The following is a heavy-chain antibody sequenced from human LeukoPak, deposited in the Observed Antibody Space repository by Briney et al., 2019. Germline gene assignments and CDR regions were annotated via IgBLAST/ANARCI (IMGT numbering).Heavy chain of an antibody. Sequence: PGGSLRLSCAASGFTVSSNYMSWVRQAPGKGLKWVSVIYSGGSTYYADSVKGRFTISRDNSKNTLYLQMNSLRAEDTAVYYCARDPTYYDILTGYYIPNFDYWGQGTLVTVSS. CDR2: IYSGGST. V-gene: IGHV3-66*02. J-gene: IGHJ4*02. D-gene: IGHD3-9*01. CDR1: GFTVSSNY. CDR3: ARDPTYYDILTGYYIPNFDY.